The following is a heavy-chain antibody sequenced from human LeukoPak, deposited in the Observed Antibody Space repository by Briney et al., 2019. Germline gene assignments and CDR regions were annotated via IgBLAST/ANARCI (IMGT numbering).Heavy chain of an antibody. J-gene: IGHJ4*02. Sequence: GGSLRLSCAASGFTFSNYAMSWVRQAPGKGLEWVAVMSYGGTNKYYADSVKGRFTISRDNSKSTLFLQMNSLRTEDTAVYYCAKETAGGFDYWGQGTLVTVSS. CDR1: GFTFSNYA. D-gene: IGHD3-16*01. CDR3: AKETAGGFDY. V-gene: IGHV3-30*18. CDR2: MSYGGTNK.